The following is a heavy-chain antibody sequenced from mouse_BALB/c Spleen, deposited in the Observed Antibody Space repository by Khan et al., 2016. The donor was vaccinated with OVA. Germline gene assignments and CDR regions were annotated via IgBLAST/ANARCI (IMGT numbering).Heavy chain of an antibody. CDR3: ARRNYFGYTFAY. CDR1: GYTFTDYY. CDR2: ISPGSGDT. J-gene: IGHJ3*01. D-gene: IGHD1-2*01. V-gene: IGHV1-77*01. Sequence: QIQLVQSGAELARPGASVKLSYKASGYTFTDYYINWVKQRTGQGLEWIGEISPGSGDTYYNEKFKGKATLTADKSSSTVYMQLSSLTAEASAVYSCARRNYFGYTFAYWGQGTLVTVSA.